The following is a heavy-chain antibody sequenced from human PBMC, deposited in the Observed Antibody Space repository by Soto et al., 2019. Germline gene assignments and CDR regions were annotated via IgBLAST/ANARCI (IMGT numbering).Heavy chain of an antibody. D-gene: IGHD3-16*01. CDR3: GTDTPQLGFDY. V-gene: IGHV1-18*04. Sequence: ASVKVSCKASGYTFTSYGISWVRQAPGQGLEWMGWISAYNGNTNYAQKLQGRVTMTTDTSTSTAYMELRSLRSDDTAVYYCGTDTPQLGFDYWRQGTPVTVSS. J-gene: IGHJ4*02. CDR2: ISAYNGNT. CDR1: GYTFTSYG.